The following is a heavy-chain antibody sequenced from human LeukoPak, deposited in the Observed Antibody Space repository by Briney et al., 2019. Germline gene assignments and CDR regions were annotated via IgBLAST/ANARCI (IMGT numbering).Heavy chain of an antibody. CDR1: GFTFSSYT. CDR2: ISSSSSHI. CDR3: AKDLATVTTGGY. Sequence: GGSLRLSCAASGFTFSSYTMNWVRQAPGKGLEWVSSISSSSSHIYYADSVKGRFTISRDNAKNSLYLQMNSLRAEGTAVYYCAKDLATVTTGGYWGQGTLVTVSS. J-gene: IGHJ4*02. D-gene: IGHD4-17*01. V-gene: IGHV3-21*04.